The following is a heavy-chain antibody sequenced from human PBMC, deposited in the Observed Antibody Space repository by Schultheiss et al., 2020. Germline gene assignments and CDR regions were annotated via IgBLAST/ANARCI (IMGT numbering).Heavy chain of an antibody. V-gene: IGHV4-38-2*02. CDR3: ARAPRGYCSSTSCERYYYYGRDV. CDR2: IYYSGST. Sequence: SETLSLTCTVSGYSISSGYYWSWIRQPAGKGLEWIGSIYYSGSTYYNPSLKSRVTISVDTSKNQFSLKLSSVTAADTAVYYCARAPRGYCSSTSCERYYYYGRDVWGQGSTGTVAS. D-gene: IGHD2-2*01. CDR1: GYSISSGYY. J-gene: IGHJ6*02.